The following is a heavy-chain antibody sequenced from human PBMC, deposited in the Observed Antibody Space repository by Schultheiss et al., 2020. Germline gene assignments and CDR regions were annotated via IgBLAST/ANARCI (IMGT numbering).Heavy chain of an antibody. CDR3: ARATPLGYCSGGSCYGAFDI. D-gene: IGHD2-15*01. CDR2: MNPNSGNT. J-gene: IGHJ3*02. CDR1: GGTFSSYA. Sequence: AVKVSCKASGGTFSSYAISWVRQAPGQGLEWMGWMNPNSGNTGYAQKFQGRVTITADKSTSTAYMELSSLRSEDTAVYYCARATPLGYCSGGSCYGAFDIWGQGTTVTVSS. V-gene: IGHV1-69*10.